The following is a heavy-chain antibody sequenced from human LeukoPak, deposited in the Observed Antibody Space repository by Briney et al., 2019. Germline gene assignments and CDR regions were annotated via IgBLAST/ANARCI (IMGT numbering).Heavy chain of an antibody. J-gene: IGHJ3*02. CDR1: GGSISSSSYY. CDR2: INHSGST. Sequence: SETLSLTCTVSGGSISSSSYYWGWIRQPPGKGLEWIGEINHSGSTNYNPSLKSRVTISVDTSKNQFSLKLSSVTAADTAVYYCARRFWRWLQLDAFDIWGQGTMVTVSS. V-gene: IGHV4-39*07. D-gene: IGHD5-24*01. CDR3: ARRFWRWLQLDAFDI.